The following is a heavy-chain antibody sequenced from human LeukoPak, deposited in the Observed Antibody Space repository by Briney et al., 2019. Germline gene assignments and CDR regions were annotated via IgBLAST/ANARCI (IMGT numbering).Heavy chain of an antibody. D-gene: IGHD6-13*01. CDR1: GGSISSGSYY. CDR2: IYYSGST. Sequence: SETLSLTCTVSGGSISSGSYYWGWIRQPPGKGLEWIGSIYYSGSTYYNPSLKSRVTISVDTSKNQFSLKLSSVTAADTAVYYCARHCDSSSWDYYYYYMDVWGKGTTVTVSS. CDR3: ARHCDSSSWDYYYYYMDV. J-gene: IGHJ6*03. V-gene: IGHV4-39*01.